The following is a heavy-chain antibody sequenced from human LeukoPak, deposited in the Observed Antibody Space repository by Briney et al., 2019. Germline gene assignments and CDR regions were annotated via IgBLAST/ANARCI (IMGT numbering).Heavy chain of an antibody. CDR3: ARDSKDLTQFDY. CDR1: GFTFSSYG. Sequence: PGGSLRLSCAASGFTFSSYGMHWVRQAPGKGLEWVAVIWYDGSNKYYADSVKGRFTISRGNSKNTLYLQMNSLRAEDTAVYYCARDSKDLTQFDYWGQGTLVTVSS. J-gene: IGHJ4*02. CDR2: IWYDGSNK. D-gene: IGHD3-3*02. V-gene: IGHV3-33*01.